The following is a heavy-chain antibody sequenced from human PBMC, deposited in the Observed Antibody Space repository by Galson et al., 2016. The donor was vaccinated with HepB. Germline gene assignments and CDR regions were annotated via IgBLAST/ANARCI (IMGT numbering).Heavy chain of an antibody. CDR3: ARLGGGY. Sequence: QSGAEVKKPGESLRISCKTSGYSFTTYRIAWVRQMPGKGLEWMATIDPADSTTNYSPSLQGHATISVDKSISTAYLQWSSPKASDTAMYYCARLGGGYWGQGTLVTVSS. D-gene: IGHD1-26*01. CDR2: IDPADSTT. J-gene: IGHJ4*02. CDR1: GYSFTTYR. V-gene: IGHV5-10-1*01.